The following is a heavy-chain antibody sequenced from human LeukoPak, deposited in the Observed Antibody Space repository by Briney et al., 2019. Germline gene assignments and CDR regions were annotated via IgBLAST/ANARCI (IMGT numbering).Heavy chain of an antibody. D-gene: IGHD2-15*01. J-gene: IGHJ3*02. CDR3: ARQLAAGNDAFDI. Sequence: PSETLSLTCTVSGVDIYSSTYYWAWTRQPPGKGLEFIGSTYYNEDTYSNPSLKSRLTISVDTSTNQFSLRLNSVTAADTAVYFCARQLAAGNDAFDIWGQGTMVTVSS. CDR1: GVDIYSSTYY. V-gene: IGHV4-39*01. CDR2: TYYNEDT.